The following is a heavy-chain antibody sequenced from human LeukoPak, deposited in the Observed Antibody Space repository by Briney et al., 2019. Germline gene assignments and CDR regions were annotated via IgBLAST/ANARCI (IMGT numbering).Heavy chain of an antibody. CDR1: GFTFSSYS. CDR2: ISSSSSYI. CDR3: ARDVDTAMVTGYFDY. D-gene: IGHD5-18*01. Sequence: GGSLRLSCAASGFTFSSYSMNWVRQAPGKGLEWVSSISSSSSYIYYADSVKGRFTISRDNAKNSLYLQMNSLRAEDMAVYYCARDVDTAMVTGYFDYWGQGTLVTVSS. J-gene: IGHJ4*02. V-gene: IGHV3-21*01.